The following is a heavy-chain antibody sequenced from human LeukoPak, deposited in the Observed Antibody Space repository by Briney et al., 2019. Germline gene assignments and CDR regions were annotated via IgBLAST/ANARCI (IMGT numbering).Heavy chain of an antibody. CDR2: INHSGST. CDR1: GGSFSGYY. Sequence: SETLSLTCAVYGGSFSGYYWSWIRQPPGKGLEWIGEINHSGSTNYNPSLKSRVTISVDRSKNQFSLKLSSVTAADTAVYYCARAGIMITFGGVIAPGELGYWGQGTLVTVSS. V-gene: IGHV4-34*01. D-gene: IGHD3-16*02. CDR3: ARAGIMITFGGVIAPGELGY. J-gene: IGHJ4*02.